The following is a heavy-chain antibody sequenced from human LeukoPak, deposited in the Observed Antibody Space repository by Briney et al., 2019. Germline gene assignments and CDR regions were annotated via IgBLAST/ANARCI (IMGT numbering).Heavy chain of an antibody. V-gene: IGHV4-59*08. CDR3: ARQNNFFAP. CDR1: GGSISSNY. D-gene: IGHD1-20*01. J-gene: IGHJ5*02. Sequence: SETLSLTCCVSGGSISSNYWTWLRQPPGEGLEWIGYISYTGSTKYNPSLKSRVTISVDTSKNQFSLRLSSVTAADTAVYYCARQNNFFAPWGQGTLVTVSS. CDR2: ISYTGST.